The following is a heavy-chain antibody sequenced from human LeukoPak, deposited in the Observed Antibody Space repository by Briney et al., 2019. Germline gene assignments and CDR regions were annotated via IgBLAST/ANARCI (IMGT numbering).Heavy chain of an antibody. CDR1: GDSVSSNSVA. Sequence: SQTLSLTRAISGDSVSSNSVAWNWIRQSPSRGLEWLGRTYYRSKWYIDYAASVKSRITINPDTSKNQFSLQLNSVTPEDTAVYYCTRDAGIIDYWGQGTLVTVSS. J-gene: IGHJ4*02. CDR3: TRDAGIIDY. D-gene: IGHD6-13*01. CDR2: TYYRSKWYI. V-gene: IGHV6-1*01.